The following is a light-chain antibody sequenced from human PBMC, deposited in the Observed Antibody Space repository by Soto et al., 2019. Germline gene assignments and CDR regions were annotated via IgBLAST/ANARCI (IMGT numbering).Light chain of an antibody. CDR1: SSDVGGYNY. CDR3: SSYIGSNNYV. CDR2: EVS. Sequence: QSVLTQPPSAPGSPGQSVTISCTGTSSDVGGYNYVSWYQQHPGKAPKLMIYEVSKRSSGVPDRFSGSKSGNTASLTVSGLQTEDEADYYCSSYIGSNNYVFGTGTKLTVL. V-gene: IGLV2-8*01. J-gene: IGLJ1*01.